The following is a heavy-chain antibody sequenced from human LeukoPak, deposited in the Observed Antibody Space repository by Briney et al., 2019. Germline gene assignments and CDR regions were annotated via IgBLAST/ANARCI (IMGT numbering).Heavy chain of an antibody. D-gene: IGHD3-10*01. CDR3: ARDYGSGDYYFAY. CDR1: GGSITSYY. Sequence: PSETLSLTCTVSGGSITSYYWSWIRQPPGMGLEWVGYVFYSGNTRYNPSLGSRVTISMDTSKNQFSLKLNSVTAADTAVYYCARDYGSGDYYFAYWGQGALVTVSP. V-gene: IGHV4-59*12. J-gene: IGHJ4*02. CDR2: VFYSGNT.